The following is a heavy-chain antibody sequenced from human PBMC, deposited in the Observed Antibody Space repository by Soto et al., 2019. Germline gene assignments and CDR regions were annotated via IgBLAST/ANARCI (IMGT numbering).Heavy chain of an antibody. CDR2: IGGSGGYT. J-gene: IGHJ4*02. CDR1: GFTFTSYA. CDR3: ATREDTTGTSHFHX. V-gene: IGHV3-23*01. D-gene: IGHD1-1*01. Sequence: GGSLRLSCAASGFTFTSYAMNWVRQPPGQGLEWVSYIGGSGGYTDYADSVKGRFTISRDNSKKTLYLQMNSMRAEDTAVYYCATREDTTGTSHFHXWGQGTLFTVSX.